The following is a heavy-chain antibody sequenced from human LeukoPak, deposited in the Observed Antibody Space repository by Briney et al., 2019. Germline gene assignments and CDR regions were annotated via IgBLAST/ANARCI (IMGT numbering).Heavy chain of an antibody. CDR1: GFTFSSYA. Sequence: GGSLRLSCAASGFTFSSYAMSWVRQAPGKGLEWVSAISGSGGSTYYADSVKGRFTISRDNSKNTLYLQMNSLRAEDTAVYYCAKQGGPSAVAGTFDYWAQGTLVTVSS. CDR2: ISGSGGST. CDR3: AKQGGPSAVAGTFDY. V-gene: IGHV3-23*01. J-gene: IGHJ4*02. D-gene: IGHD6-19*01.